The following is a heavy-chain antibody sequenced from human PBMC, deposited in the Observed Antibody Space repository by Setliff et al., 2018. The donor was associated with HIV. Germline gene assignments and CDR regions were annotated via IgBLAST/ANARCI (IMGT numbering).Heavy chain of an antibody. J-gene: IGHJ4*02. CDR1: GASISSPIYY. CDR2: IYYNGNT. CDR3: AAAEGQGPWYFFDN. D-gene: IGHD6-13*01. V-gene: IGHV4-39*01. Sequence: PSETLSLTCFVSGASISSPIYYRGWIRQAPGKGLEWIGNIYYNGNTNYKPSLERRLTISVDTSKNQFSLSLSSVTATDTALYFCAAAEGQGPWYFFDNWGQGTQVTVSS.